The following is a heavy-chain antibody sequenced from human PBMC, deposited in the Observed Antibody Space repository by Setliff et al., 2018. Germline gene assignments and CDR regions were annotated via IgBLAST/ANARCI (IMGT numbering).Heavy chain of an antibody. CDR1: GGTFSSYA. V-gene: IGHV1-69*05. CDR2: IIPIFGTA. J-gene: IGHJ6*02. Sequence: SVKVSCKASGGTFSSYAISWVRQAPGQGLEWMGGIIPIFGTANYAQKFQGRVTITTDESTSTAYMELSRLRSDDTAVYYCARVRQGYYDSSGAYYYYGMDVWGQGTTVTVSS. D-gene: IGHD3-22*01. CDR3: ARVRQGYYDSSGAYYYYGMDV.